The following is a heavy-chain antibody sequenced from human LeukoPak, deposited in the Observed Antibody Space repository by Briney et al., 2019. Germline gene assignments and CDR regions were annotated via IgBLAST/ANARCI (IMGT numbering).Heavy chain of an antibody. V-gene: IGHV4-61*08. CDR2: VHHTGST. J-gene: IGHJ3*02. CDR1: GDSVRSGDFH. Sequence: PSETLSLTCTVSGDSVRSGDFHWSWIRQPPGGGLKWIAYVHHTGSTNYNPSLRSRVTISIDTSKNQFSLTLNSVTAADTAVYYCARQLAQSEGRAFDIWGQGTMVTVSS. D-gene: IGHD6-13*01. CDR3: ARQLAQSEGRAFDI.